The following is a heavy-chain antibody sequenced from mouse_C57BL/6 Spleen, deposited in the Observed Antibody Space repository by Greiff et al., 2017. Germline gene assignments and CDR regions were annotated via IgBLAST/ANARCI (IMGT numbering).Heavy chain of an antibody. J-gene: IGHJ2*01. D-gene: IGHD4-1*01. CDR1: GYAFSSSW. Sequence: VQLQESGAELVKPGASVKISCKASGYAFSSSWMNWLKQRPGKGLEWIGQIYPGDGDTNYNRKFKGKATLPADKSSITAYMPLSSLSSEDSAVYFCARGNCEYFDYWGQGTTLTVSS. CDR3: ARGNCEYFDY. CDR2: IYPGDGDT. V-gene: IGHV1-80*01.